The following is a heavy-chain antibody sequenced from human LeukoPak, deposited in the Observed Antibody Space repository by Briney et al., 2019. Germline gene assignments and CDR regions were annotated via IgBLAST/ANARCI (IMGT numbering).Heavy chain of an antibody. D-gene: IGHD2-15*01. CDR2: IGHSSSPI. V-gene: IGHV3-48*01. J-gene: IGHJ4*02. CDR3: ARAAFGSGPDY. CDR1: GFAFGSFG. Sequence: GGSLRLSCAASGFAFGSFGMNWVRQAPGKGLQWISYIGHSSSPIYYADSLKGRFTISRDNAKNSLYLQMNSLRAEDTAVYYCARAAFGSGPDYWGQGTLVSVSS.